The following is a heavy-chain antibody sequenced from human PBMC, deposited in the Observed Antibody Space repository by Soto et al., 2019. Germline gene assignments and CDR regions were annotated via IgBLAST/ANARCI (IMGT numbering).Heavy chain of an antibody. CDR2: IYYSGST. CDR1: GGSISSGGYY. D-gene: IGHD3-22*01. J-gene: IGHJ4*02. V-gene: IGHV4-31*03. CDR3: ARVVIGPYYYDSSGYFPQYFDY. Sequence: PSETLSLTCTVSGGSISSGGYYWSWIRQHPGKGLEWIGYIYYSGSTYYNPSLKSRVTISVDTSKNQFSLKLSSVTAADTAVYYCARVVIGPYYYDSSGYFPQYFDYWGQGTLVTVSS.